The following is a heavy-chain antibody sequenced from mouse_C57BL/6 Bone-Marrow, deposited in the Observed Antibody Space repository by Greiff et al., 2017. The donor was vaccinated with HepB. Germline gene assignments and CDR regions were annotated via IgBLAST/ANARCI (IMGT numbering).Heavy chain of an antibody. CDR1: GFTFSSYA. V-gene: IGHV5-4*01. CDR3: ARDLFPFAY. J-gene: IGHJ3*01. CDR2: ISDGGSYT. Sequence: EVKLMESGGGLVKPGGSLKLSCAASGFTFSSYAMSWVRQTPEKRLEWVATISDGGSYTYYPDNVKGRFTISRDNAKNNLYLQMSHLKSEDTAMYYCARDLFPFAYWGQGTLVTVSA. D-gene: IGHD2-3*01.